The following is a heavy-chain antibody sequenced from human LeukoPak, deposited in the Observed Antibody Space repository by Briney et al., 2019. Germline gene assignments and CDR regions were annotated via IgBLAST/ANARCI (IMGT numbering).Heavy chain of an antibody. CDR1: GYTFTSYD. CDR3: ARNKAGYFDY. Sequence: WASVKVSCKASGYTFTSYDINWVRQATGQGLEWMGWMNPNSGNTGYAQKLQGRVTMTTDTSTSTAYMELRSLRSDDTAVYYCARNKAGYFDYWGQGTLVTVSS. V-gene: IGHV1-8*01. CDR2: MNPNSGNT. D-gene: IGHD2/OR15-2a*01. J-gene: IGHJ4*02.